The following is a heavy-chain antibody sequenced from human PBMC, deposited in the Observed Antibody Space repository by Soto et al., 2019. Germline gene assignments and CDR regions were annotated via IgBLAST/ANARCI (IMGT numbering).Heavy chain of an antibody. Sequence: PGGSLRLSCAASGFTFSSYAMNWVRQAPGKGLEWVSAISGSGGSTYYADSVKGRFTISRDNSKNTLYLQMNSLSTEDTAVYYCAKDQPPKGQMIAARPSAYYYYMDVWGKGTTVTVSS. CDR1: GFTFSSYA. V-gene: IGHV3-23*01. D-gene: IGHD6-6*01. J-gene: IGHJ6*03. CDR2: ISGSGGST. CDR3: AKDQPPKGQMIAARPSAYYYYMDV.